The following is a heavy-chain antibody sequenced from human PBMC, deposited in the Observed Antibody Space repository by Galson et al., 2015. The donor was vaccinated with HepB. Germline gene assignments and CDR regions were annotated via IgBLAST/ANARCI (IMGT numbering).Heavy chain of an antibody. V-gene: IGHV3-23*01. Sequence: SLRLSCAASGFIFSSYAMNWVRQVPGKGLEWVATISGRGDTQLYADSVKGRFTISRGNSENTLYLQMNSLRVEDTAVYFCARKFGYFVYWGQGALVTV. J-gene: IGHJ4*02. CDR2: ISGRGDTQ. CDR1: GFIFSSYA. D-gene: IGHD3-16*01. CDR3: ARKFGYFVY.